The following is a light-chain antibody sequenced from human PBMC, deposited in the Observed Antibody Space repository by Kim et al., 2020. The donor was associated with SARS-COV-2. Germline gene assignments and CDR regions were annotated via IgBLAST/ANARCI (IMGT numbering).Light chain of an antibody. Sequence: PGERATLSCRASQSVVSNYLNWYQQRPGQAPSLLIRAASTRATGVPDRFTGGGSGTDFTLTISKLEPEDFAVYYCHVYSSSMYTFGQGTKLE. V-gene: IGKV3-20*01. CDR3: HVYSSSMYT. J-gene: IGKJ2*01. CDR2: AAS. CDR1: QSVVSNY.